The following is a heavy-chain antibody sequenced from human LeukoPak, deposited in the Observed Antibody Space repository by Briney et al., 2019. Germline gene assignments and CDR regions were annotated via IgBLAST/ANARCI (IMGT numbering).Heavy chain of an antibody. D-gene: IGHD5-18*01. CDR3: ARDRDPYSYGREIYFYYMDV. J-gene: IGHJ6*03. V-gene: IGHV4-30-4*08. CDR2: IYYSGST. CDR1: GGSISSGDYY. Sequence: SQTLSLTCTVSGGSISSGDYYWSWIRQPPGKGLEWIGYIYYSGSTYYNPSLKSRVTISVDTSKNQFSLKLSSVTAADTAVYYCARDRDPYSYGREIYFYYMDVWGKGTTVTVSS.